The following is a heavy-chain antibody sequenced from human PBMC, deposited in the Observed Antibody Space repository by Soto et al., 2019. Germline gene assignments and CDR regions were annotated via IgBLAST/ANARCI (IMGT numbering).Heavy chain of an antibody. J-gene: IGHJ6*02. CDR2: IYSGGST. CDR3: ARVLMPYGMDV. V-gene: IGHV3-53*01. Sequence: LRLSCAASGFTVSSNYMSWVRQAPGKGLEWVSVIYSGGSTYYADSVKGRFTISRDNSKNTLYLQMNSLRAEDTAVYYCARVLMPYGMDVWGQGTTVTVSS. CDR1: GFTVSSNY. D-gene: IGHD2-8*01.